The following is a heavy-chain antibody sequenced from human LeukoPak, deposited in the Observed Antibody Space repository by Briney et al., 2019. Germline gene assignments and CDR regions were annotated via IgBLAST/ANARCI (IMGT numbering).Heavy chain of an antibody. CDR1: GFTFSDYY. J-gene: IGHJ6*03. CDR2: ISSSGSTI. D-gene: IGHD3-16*01. CDR3: VGSPHPYYHYMDV. Sequence: PGGSLRLSCAASGFTFSDYYMSWIRQAPGKGLEWVSYISSSGSTIYYADSVKGRFTISRDNAKNSLYLQMNSLRAEDTAVYYCVGSPHPYYHYMDVWGKGTTVTVSS. V-gene: IGHV3-11*04.